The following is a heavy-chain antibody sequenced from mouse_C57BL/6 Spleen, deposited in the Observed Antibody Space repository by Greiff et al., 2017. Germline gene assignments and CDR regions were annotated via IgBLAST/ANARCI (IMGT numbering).Heavy chain of an antibody. CDR3: ARNWDGSSSYYVDY. V-gene: IGHV2-2*01. J-gene: IGHJ2*01. D-gene: IGHD1-1*01. CDR2: IWSGGST. Sequence: VKVVESGPGLVQPSQSLSITCTVSGFSLTSYGVHWVRQSPGKGLEWLGVIWSGGSTDYNAAFISRLSISKDNSKSQVFFKMNSLQADDTAIYYCARNWDGSSSYYVDYWGKGTTLTVS. CDR1: GFSLTSYG.